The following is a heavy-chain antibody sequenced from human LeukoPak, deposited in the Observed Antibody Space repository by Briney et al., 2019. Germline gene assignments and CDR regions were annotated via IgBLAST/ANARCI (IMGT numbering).Heavy chain of an antibody. D-gene: IGHD3-22*01. J-gene: IGHJ4*02. Sequence: GGSLRLSCAASGFTFDDYGMNWVRQAPGKGLEWVSSISSSSYIYYADSVKGRFTISRDNAKNSLYLQMNSLRAEDTAVYYCARGSYDSSGYYHDYFDYWGQGTLVTVSS. CDR1: GFTFDDYG. V-gene: IGHV3-69-1*01. CDR2: ISSSSYI. CDR3: ARGSYDSSGYYHDYFDY.